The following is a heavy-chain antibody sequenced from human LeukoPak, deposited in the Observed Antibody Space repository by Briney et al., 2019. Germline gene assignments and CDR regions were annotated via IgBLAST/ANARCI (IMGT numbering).Heavy chain of an antibody. CDR3: TRGNRQMGYYFDY. J-gene: IGHJ4*02. D-gene: IGHD1/OR15-1a*01. Sequence: GGSLRLSCAASGFSVGYNYVSWVRQAPGKGLEWVSVIYSGGSGGRIYYADSVKGRFTTSRDNSTNTLYLQMNSLKAEDTAVYYCTRGNRQMGYYFDYWGQGTLVTVSS. V-gene: IGHV3-53*01. CDR2: IYSGGSGGRI. CDR1: GFSVGYNY.